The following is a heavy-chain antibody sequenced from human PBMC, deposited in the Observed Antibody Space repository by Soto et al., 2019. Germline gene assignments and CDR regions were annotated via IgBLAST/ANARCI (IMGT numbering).Heavy chain of an antibody. Sequence: QITLKESGPTLVKPTQTLTLTCTCSGFSLSTSGVGVGWIRQPPGKALEWLALIYWNDYKRYRPSLKSRLTITKDTSKNQVVLTMTNMDPVDTATYYCAHREDLRIAAAGSSYFDYWGQGTLVPVSS. CDR1: GFSLSTSGVG. D-gene: IGHD6-13*01. V-gene: IGHV2-5*01. CDR3: AHREDLRIAAAGSSYFDY. J-gene: IGHJ4*02. CDR2: IYWNDYK.